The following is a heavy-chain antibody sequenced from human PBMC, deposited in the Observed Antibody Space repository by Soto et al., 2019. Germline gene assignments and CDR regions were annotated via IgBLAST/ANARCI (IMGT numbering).Heavy chain of an antibody. J-gene: IGHJ4*02. D-gene: IGHD2-21*01. CDR2: INHSGST. CDR3: ARYSEARLSSIDY. Sequence: QVQLQQWGAGLLKPSETLSLTCAVYGGSFSGYYWSWIRQPPGKGLEWIGEINHSGSTNYNPSLKSRVTISVDTSKNKSSLKLSTVTAADTAVYYCARYSEARLSSIDYWGQGTLVTVSS. V-gene: IGHV4-34*01. CDR1: GGSFSGYY.